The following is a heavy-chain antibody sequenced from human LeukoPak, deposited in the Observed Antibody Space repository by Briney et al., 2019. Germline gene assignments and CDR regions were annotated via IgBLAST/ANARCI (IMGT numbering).Heavy chain of an antibody. CDR3: AVITIFGAIDY. CDR1: GFTFSSYW. V-gene: IGHV3-74*01. D-gene: IGHD3-3*01. J-gene: IGHJ4*02. CDR2: INSDGSTT. Sequence: PGGSLRLSCAASGFTFSSYWMHWVRQAPGKGLVWVSRINSDGSTTSYADSVKGRFTISRDNAKNTLYLQMNSLRAEDTAVYYCAVITIFGAIDYWGQGTLVTVPS.